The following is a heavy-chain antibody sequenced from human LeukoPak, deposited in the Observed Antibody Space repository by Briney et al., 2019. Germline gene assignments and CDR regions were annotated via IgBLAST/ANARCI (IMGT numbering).Heavy chain of an antibody. V-gene: IGHV3-7*01. CDR1: GFTFSTYW. D-gene: IGHD6-6*01. J-gene: IGHJ4*02. CDR2: IKEDGSEK. CDR3: ARDPSSLRDSYDY. Sequence: GRSLRLSCAASGFTFSTYWMNWVRQAPGKGLEWVANIKEDGSEKYYVDSVKGRFTISRDNVKKSLYLQMSSLRAEDTAVYYCARDPSSLRDSYDYWGQGTLVTVSS.